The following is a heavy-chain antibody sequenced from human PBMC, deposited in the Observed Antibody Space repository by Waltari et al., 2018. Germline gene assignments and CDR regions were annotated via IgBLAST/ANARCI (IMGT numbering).Heavy chain of an antibody. CDR1: GGSISSADSY. D-gene: IGHD3-3*01. CDR2: IHYSGST. CDR3: ARPHSDFLGGFAFDV. V-gene: IGHV4-30-4*08. Sequence: QVQLLESGPGLVKPSQTLSLTCTVSGGSISSADSYWSWLRQPPGKGLEWIGYIHYSGSTYYSPALESRVSMSVDTSQNRFSLKVTSVSAADTALYYCARPHSDFLGGFAFDVWGLGTMVTVSS. J-gene: IGHJ3*01.